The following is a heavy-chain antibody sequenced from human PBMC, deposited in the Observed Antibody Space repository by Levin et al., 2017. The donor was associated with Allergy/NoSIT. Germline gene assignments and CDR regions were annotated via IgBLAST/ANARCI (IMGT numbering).Heavy chain of an antibody. CDR2: IIPIFGTA. Sequence: KISCKASGGTFSSYAISWVRQAPGQGLEWMGGIIPIFGTANYAQKFQGRVTITADESTSTAYMELSSLRSEDTAVYYCARVLRDSSGPGWDYWGQGTLVTVSS. V-gene: IGHV1-69*01. CDR3: ARVLRDSSGPGWDY. D-gene: IGHD3-22*01. J-gene: IGHJ4*02. CDR1: GGTFSSYA.